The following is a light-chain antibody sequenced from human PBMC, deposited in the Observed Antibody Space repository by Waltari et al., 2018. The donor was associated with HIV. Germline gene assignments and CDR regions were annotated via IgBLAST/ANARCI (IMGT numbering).Light chain of an antibody. CDR2: DIS. V-gene: IGLV1-47*01. J-gene: IGLJ3*02. CDR3: ATWSVVLRTWV. Sequence: QSVLTQPPSTSAAPGQRVTISCSGDTSSSQFPSFYWYQQHPGAAPKLLIYDISHRPSGVPDRFSGSKSGASASLAITSLRSEDEGLYYCATWSVVLRTWVFGGGTKLTVL. CDR1: TSSSQFPS.